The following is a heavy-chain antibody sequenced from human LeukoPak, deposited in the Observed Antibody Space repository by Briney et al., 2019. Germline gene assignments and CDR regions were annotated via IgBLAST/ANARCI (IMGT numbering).Heavy chain of an antibody. V-gene: IGHV1-46*01. Sequence: GASVKVSCKASGYNFTGYYLHWVRQAPGQGPEWMGVISPSGGSTTYAQKFQGRVTLTRDMSTSTDYLELSSLRSEDTAMYYCAREILRFDIWGQGTMVTVSS. CDR2: ISPSGGST. CDR1: GYNFTGYY. CDR3: AREILRFDI. J-gene: IGHJ3*02.